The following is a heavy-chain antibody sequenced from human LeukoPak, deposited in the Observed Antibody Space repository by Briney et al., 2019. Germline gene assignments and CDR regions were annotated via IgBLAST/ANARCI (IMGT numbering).Heavy chain of an antibody. Sequence: PGGSLRLSCAASGFTFSDYYMSWIRQAPGKGLEWVSYISSGSSDTSYADSVKGRFTISRDNAKKSLFLQMNSLRAEDTAVYYCVRVRESYSFYYWGQGTLVTVSS. V-gene: IGHV3-11*06. D-gene: IGHD1-26*01. CDR3: VRVRESYSFYY. J-gene: IGHJ4*02. CDR2: ISSGSSDT. CDR1: GFTFSDYY.